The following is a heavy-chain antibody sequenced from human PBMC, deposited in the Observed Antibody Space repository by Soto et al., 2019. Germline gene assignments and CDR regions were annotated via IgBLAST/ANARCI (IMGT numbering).Heavy chain of an antibody. D-gene: IGHD3-22*01. CDR2: IYWDDDK. CDR3: AHTSYYDSSGRAFDY. J-gene: IGHJ4*02. Sequence: QITLKESGPTLVKPTQTLALTCTFSGFSLSTSGVGVGWSRQPPGKALEWLALIYWDDDKRYSPSLKSRLTITKDTSKNQVVLTMTNMDPVDTATYYCAHTSYYDSSGRAFDYWGQGTLVTVSS. CDR1: GFSLSTSGVG. V-gene: IGHV2-5*02.